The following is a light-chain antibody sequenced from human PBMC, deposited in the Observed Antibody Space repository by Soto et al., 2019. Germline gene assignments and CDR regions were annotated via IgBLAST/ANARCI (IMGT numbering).Light chain of an antibody. CDR2: KTS. J-gene: IGKJ1*01. V-gene: IGKV1-5*03. Sequence: DIHMTQSPSTLSASVGDRVTISCRASQIISPWLAWYQQKPGKAPKLLIYKTSNLASGVPSRFSGSGSGTEFTLTITSLQPDDFATYHCQQYTTYLWTFGQGTKVEIK. CDR3: QQYTTYLWT. CDR1: QIISPW.